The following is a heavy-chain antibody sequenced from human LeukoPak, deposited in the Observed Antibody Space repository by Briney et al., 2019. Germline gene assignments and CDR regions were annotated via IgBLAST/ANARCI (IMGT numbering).Heavy chain of an antibody. D-gene: IGHD3-22*01. CDR2: INHSGST. CDR1: GVSFSGYY. CDR3: ARGRYYYDSSGYYI. Sequence: SETLSLTCAVYGVSFSGYYWSWIRQPPGKGLEWIGEINHSGSTNYNPSLKSRVTISVDTSKNQFSLKLSSVTAADTAVYYCARGRYYYDSSGYYIWGQGTLVTVSS. V-gene: IGHV4-34*01. J-gene: IGHJ4*02.